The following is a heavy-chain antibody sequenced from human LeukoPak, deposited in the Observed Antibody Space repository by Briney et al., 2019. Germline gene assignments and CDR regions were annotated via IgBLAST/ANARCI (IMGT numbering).Heavy chain of an antibody. CDR2: ISYDGSNK. Sequence: GGSLRLSCAASGFTFSDYYMSWIRQAPGKGLEWVAVISYDGSNKYYADSVKGRFTISRDNSKNTLYLQMNSLRAEDTAVYYCAKDHQKAYYYDSSGYYLDYWGQGTLVTVSS. CDR3: AKDHQKAYYYDSSGYYLDY. V-gene: IGHV3-30*18. D-gene: IGHD3-22*01. CDR1: GFTFSDYY. J-gene: IGHJ4*02.